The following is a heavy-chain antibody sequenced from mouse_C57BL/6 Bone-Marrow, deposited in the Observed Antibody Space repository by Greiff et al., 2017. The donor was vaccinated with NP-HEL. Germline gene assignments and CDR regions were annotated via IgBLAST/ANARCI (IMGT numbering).Heavy chain of an antibody. J-gene: IGHJ1*03. V-gene: IGHV3-8*01. CDR1: GYSITSDY. D-gene: IGHD1-1*01. CDR3: ARLGYYYGSSSYWYFDV. CDR2: ISYSGST. Sequence: EVKLMESGPGLAKPSQTLSLTCSVTGYSITSDYWNWIRKFPGNKLEYMGYISYSGSTYYNPSLKSRISITRDTSKNQYYLQLNSVTTEDTATYYCARLGYYYGSSSYWYFDVWGTGTTVTVSS.